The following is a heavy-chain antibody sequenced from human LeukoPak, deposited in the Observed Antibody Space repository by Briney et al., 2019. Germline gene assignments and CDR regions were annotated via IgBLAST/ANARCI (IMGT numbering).Heavy chain of an antibody. CDR1: GFTFSDYG. D-gene: IGHD2-15*01. J-gene: IGHJ3*01. V-gene: IGHV3-33*01. Sequence: QTGGSLRLSCAASGFTFSDYGMYWVRQAPGKGLEWVALIWYDGGKTYYTDSVRGRFTISRDNSKNTLYLQMNSLRAEDTAVYYCVRYCNGGSCYRAAFDVWGPGTMVTVSS. CDR3: VRYCNGGSCYRAAFDV. CDR2: IWYDGGKT.